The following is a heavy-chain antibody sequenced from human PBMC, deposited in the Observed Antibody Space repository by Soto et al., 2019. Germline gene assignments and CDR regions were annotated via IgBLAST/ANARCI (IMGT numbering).Heavy chain of an antibody. J-gene: IGHJ5*02. CDR1: GGSISRYY. V-gene: IGHV4-4*07. CDR2: IYTSGST. CDR3: ARVIAGTTRASWFDP. Sequence: SSETLSLTCTVSGGSISRYYWSWIRQPAGKGLEWIGRIYTSGSTNYNPSLKSRVTMSVDTSKNQFSLKLSSVTAADTAVYYCARVIAGTTRASWFDPWGQGTLVTVSS. D-gene: IGHD1-7*01.